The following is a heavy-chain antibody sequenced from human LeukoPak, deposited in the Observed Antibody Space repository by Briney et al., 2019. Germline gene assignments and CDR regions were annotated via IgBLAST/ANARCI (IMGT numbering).Heavy chain of an antibody. Sequence: PGGSLRLSCAASGFNLNSYWMSWVRQAPGRGLEWVANIKKDGSEENYLDSVKGRFTISRDNAKNSLYLQMNSLRGEDTAIYYCARSNPNRNALDLWGQGTMVTISS. J-gene: IGHJ3*01. CDR3: ARSNPNRNALDL. D-gene: IGHD1-14*01. V-gene: IGHV3-7*01. CDR1: GFNLNSYW. CDR2: IKKDGSEE.